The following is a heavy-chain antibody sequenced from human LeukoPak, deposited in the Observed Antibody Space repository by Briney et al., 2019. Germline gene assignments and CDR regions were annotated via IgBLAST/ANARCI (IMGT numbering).Heavy chain of an antibody. CDR1: GGSISSGDYY. J-gene: IGHJ4*02. Sequence: PSETLSLTCTFSGGSISSGDYYWSWIRQPPGTGLEWIGYIYYSGSTYYNPSLQSRVTISVDTSKNQFSLKLSSVTAADTAAYYCARESTYYDTLTGYLRPRYFDYWGQGTLVTVSS. CDR3: ARESTYYDTLTGYLRPRYFDY. D-gene: IGHD3-9*01. CDR2: IYYSGST. V-gene: IGHV4-30-4*08.